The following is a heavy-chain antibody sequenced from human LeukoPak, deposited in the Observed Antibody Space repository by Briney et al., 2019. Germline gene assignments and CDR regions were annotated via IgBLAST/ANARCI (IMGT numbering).Heavy chain of an antibody. Sequence: GGSLRLSCAASGFTFRTYEMNWVRHAPGKGLEWVSYISDSGTTIYYADSVKGRFTISRDNAKNSLYLQMNSLRAEDTALYYCAREVWTTVATSHYYYMDVWGKGTTVTVSS. D-gene: IGHD4-23*01. J-gene: IGHJ6*03. CDR1: GFTFRTYE. CDR3: AREVWTTVATSHYYYMDV. V-gene: IGHV3-48*03. CDR2: ISDSGTTI.